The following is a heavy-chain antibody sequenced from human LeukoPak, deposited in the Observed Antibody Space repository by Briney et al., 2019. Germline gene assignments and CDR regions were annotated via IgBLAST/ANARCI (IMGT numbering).Heavy chain of an antibody. CDR1: GGSFSGYF. CDR3: ARGAWNYWPNWFDP. Sequence: SETLSLTCAVYGGSFSGYFWTWIRQPPGKGLEWIGEINHSGSTNYNPSLKSRVTISVDTSKNQFSLKLSSMTAADTAVYYCARGAWNYWPNWFDPWGQGTLVTVSS. CDR2: INHSGST. V-gene: IGHV4-34*01. D-gene: IGHD1-7*01. J-gene: IGHJ5*02.